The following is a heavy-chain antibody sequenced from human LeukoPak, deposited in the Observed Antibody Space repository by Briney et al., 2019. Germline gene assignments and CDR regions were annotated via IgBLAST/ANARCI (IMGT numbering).Heavy chain of an antibody. CDR2: INPNSGGT. D-gene: IGHD3-3*01. CDR3: ARFPQEYDFWSGPDY. J-gene: IGHJ4*02. Sequence: GASVKVSCKASGYTFTGYYMHWVRQAPGQGLEWMGWINPNSGGTNYAQKFQGRVTMTRDTSIGTAYMELSRLRSDDTAVYYCARFPQEYDFWSGPDYWGQGTLVTVSS. CDR1: GYTFTGYY. V-gene: IGHV1-2*02.